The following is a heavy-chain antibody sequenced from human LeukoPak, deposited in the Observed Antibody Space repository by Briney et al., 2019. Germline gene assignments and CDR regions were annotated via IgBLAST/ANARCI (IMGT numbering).Heavy chain of an antibody. J-gene: IGHJ4*02. D-gene: IGHD6-19*01. CDR3: ARDAIAVAAAFDY. Sequence: SSETLSLTCTVSGGSISSSSYYWGWIRQPPGKGLEWIGSIYYSGSTYYNPSLKSRVTISVDTSKNQFSLKLSSVTAADTAVYYCARDAIAVAAAFDYWGQGALVTVSS. V-gene: IGHV4-39*07. CDR2: IYYSGST. CDR1: GGSISSSSYY.